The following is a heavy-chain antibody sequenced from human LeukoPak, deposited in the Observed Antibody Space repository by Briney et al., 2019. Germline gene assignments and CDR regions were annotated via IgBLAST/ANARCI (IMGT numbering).Heavy chain of an antibody. CDR1: GGTFSSYA. Sequence: SVKVSCKASGGTFSSYAISWVRQAPGQGLEWMGGLIPIFGTANYAQKFQGRVTITADESTSTAYMELSSLRSEDTAVYYCARGIAVAGPTGANWFDPWGQGTLVTVSS. V-gene: IGHV1-69*13. CDR2: LIPIFGTA. D-gene: IGHD6-19*01. J-gene: IGHJ5*02. CDR3: ARGIAVAGPTGANWFDP.